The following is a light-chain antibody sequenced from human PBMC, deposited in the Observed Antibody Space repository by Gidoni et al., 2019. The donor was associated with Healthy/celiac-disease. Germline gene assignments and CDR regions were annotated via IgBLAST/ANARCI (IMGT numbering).Light chain of an antibody. J-gene: IGKJ2*04. CDR1: QSVSSY. CDR2: DAS. V-gene: IGKV3-11*01. Sequence: ESGLTQSPATLSLSPGERATLSCRASQSVSSYLAWYQQKPGQAPRLLIYDASNRATGIPARFSGSGSGTDFTLTIRSLEPEDFAVYYCQQRSNWPPGCSFGQGTKLEIK. CDR3: QQRSNWPPGCS.